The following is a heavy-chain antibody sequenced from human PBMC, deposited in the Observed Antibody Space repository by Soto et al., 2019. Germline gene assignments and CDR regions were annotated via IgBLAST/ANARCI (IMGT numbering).Heavy chain of an antibody. D-gene: IGHD2-2*01. CDR2: ISYDGSNT. V-gene: IGHV3-30-3*01. J-gene: IGHJ4*02. Sequence: QVQLVESGGGVVQPGRSLRLSCAVSGFTFSTYAMHWVRQAPGKGLEWVAVISYDGSNTYYADSVKGRFTISRDNMLYLQMNSLRAEDTAVYYCARDHGRSITCQLDYWGQGTLVTVSS. CDR3: ARDHGRSITCQLDY. CDR1: GFTFSTYA.